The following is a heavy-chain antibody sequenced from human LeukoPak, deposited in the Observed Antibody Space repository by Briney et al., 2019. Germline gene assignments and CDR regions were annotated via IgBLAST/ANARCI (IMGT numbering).Heavy chain of an antibody. CDR3: AKDILRISAPGTRGFDY. J-gene: IGHJ4*02. V-gene: IGHV3-43*02. CDR1: GCTFNDFG. CDR2: ISGDGGST. D-gene: IGHD6-13*01. Sequence: GGSLRLSCSASGCTFNDFGIHWVRQAPGKGLEWVPFISGDGGSTYYADSVRGRFAISRDNSKNSLYLQMNSLRPDDTAFYYCAKDILRISAPGTRGFDYWGQGTLVTVSS.